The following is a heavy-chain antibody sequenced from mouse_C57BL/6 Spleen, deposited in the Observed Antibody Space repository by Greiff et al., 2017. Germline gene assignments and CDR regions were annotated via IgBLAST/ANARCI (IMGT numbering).Heavy chain of an antibody. CDR1: GYTFTSYW. V-gene: IGHV1-52*01. J-gene: IGHJ2*01. CDR3: ARYYDYYFDY. Sequence: QVQLQQPGAELVRPGSSVKLSCKASGYTFTSYWMHWVKQRPIQGLEWIGNIDPSDSDTHYNQKFKDKATLTVDKSSSTAYMQLSSLTSEDSAVYYCARYYDYYFDYWGQGTTLTVSS. CDR2: IDPSDSDT. D-gene: IGHD2-4*01.